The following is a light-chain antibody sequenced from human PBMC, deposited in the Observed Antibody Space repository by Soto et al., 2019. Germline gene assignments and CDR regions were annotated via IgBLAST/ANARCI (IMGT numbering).Light chain of an antibody. Sequence: QPVLTQPPSVSGAPGQRVTISCTGSSSNIGANYDVHWYQQLPGTAPKLLIYGNSNRPSGVPDRFSGSKSGTSASLAITGLQAEDEADYYCQSYDSSLRGSVFGGGTKLTVL. CDR3: QSYDSSLRGSV. V-gene: IGLV1-40*01. J-gene: IGLJ3*02. CDR2: GNS. CDR1: SSNIGANYD.